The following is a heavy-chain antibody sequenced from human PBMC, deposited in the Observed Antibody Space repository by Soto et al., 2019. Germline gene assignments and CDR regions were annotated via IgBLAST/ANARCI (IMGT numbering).Heavy chain of an antibody. D-gene: IGHD3-16*01. V-gene: IGHV4-39*01. CDR2: IYYSGST. J-gene: IGHJ3*02. CDR1: GGSISSSSYY. Sequence: QLQLQESGPGLVKPSETLSLTCTVSGGSISSSSYYWGWIRQPPGKGLEWIGSIYYSGSTYYNPSLKSRVTISVDTSKNQFSLKLSSVTAADTAVYYCARRFGGADAFDIWGQGTMVTVSS. CDR3: ARRFGGADAFDI.